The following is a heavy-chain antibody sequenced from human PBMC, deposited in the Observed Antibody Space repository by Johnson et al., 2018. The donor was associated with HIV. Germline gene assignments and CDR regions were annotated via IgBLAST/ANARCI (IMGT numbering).Heavy chain of an antibody. Sequence: VQLVESGGGLVQPGGSLRLACAASGFTVSRNYMSWVRQAPGKGLEWVSVIYSGGFTYYADSVKGRFTISRDNSKNTLYLQMNSLRAEDTAVYYCARGGYGEVFDIWGQGQWSPSL. CDR2: IYSGGFT. CDR3: ARGGYGEVFDI. V-gene: IGHV3-66*01. CDR1: GFTVSRNY. J-gene: IGHJ3*02. D-gene: IGHD3-10*01.